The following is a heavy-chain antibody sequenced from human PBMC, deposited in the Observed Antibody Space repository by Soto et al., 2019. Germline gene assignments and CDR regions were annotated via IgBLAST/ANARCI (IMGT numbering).Heavy chain of an antibody. V-gene: IGHV4-59*01. CDR2: IYYTGST. J-gene: IGHJ4*02. CDR1: GGSISSYF. Sequence: SETLSLTCTVSGGSISSYFWSWIRQPPGKGLEWIGYIYYTGSTNYNPSLKSRVTISVDTSKNQFSLQLSSVTAADTAVYYCARRRQGRPNYFDYWGQGTLVTVS. CDR3: ARRRQGRPNYFDY.